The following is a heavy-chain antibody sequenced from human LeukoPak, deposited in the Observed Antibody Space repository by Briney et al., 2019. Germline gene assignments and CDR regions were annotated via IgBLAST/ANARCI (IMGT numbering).Heavy chain of an antibody. Sequence: GGSLRLSCAASGFTFSSYAMSWVRQAPGKGLEWVSAISGSGGSTHYADSVKGRLTISRDNSKNTLYLQMNSLRAEDTAVYYCAKAQGDYKDYWGQGTLVTVSS. CDR1: GFTFSSYA. CDR3: AKAQGDYKDY. CDR2: ISGSGGST. J-gene: IGHJ4*02. V-gene: IGHV3-23*01. D-gene: IGHD4-17*01.